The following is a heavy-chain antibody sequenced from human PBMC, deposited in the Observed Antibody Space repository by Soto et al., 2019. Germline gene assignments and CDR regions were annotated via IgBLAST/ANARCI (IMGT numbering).Heavy chain of an antibody. D-gene: IGHD3-10*01. J-gene: IGHJ4*02. V-gene: IGHV3-30*18. CDR1: GFTFGSYG. CDR3: AKDSESGVSFGGTGFDY. CDR2: ISYDGSNK. Sequence: GGSLRLSCAASGFTFGSYGMHWVRQAPGKGLEWVAVISYDGSNKYYADSVKGRFTISGDNSKNTLYLQMNSLRAEDTAVYYCAKDSESGVSFGGTGFDYWGQGTLVTVSS.